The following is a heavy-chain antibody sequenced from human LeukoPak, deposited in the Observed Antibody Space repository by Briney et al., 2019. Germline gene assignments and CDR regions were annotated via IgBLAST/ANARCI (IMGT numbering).Heavy chain of an antibody. CDR2: IYPGDSDT. J-gene: IGHJ3*02. CDR3: ARRGYDSSGYRDAFDI. V-gene: IGHV5-51*01. Sequence: GESLKISCKGSGYSFNTYWIGWVRQMPGKGLEWMGIIYPGDSDTKYSPSFQGLVIISVDKSIRTAYLQWSSLKASDTAMYYCARRGYDSSGYRDAFDIWGQGTMVTVSS. D-gene: IGHD3-22*01. CDR1: GYSFNTYW.